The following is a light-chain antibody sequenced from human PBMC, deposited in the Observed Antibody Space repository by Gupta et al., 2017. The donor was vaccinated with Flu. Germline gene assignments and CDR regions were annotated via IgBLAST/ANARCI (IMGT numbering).Light chain of an antibody. J-gene: IGLJ2*01. Sequence: QSALTQPASVSGSPGQSITLSCTGTSSDVGGYNYVSWYQQHPGNAPKLMIYEVSNRPSGVSNRFPGSKSGNTASLTISGLQAEDEADYYCSSYTSSSSVFGGGTKLTVL. CDR1: SSDVGGYNY. CDR3: SSYTSSSSV. V-gene: IGLV2-14*01. CDR2: EVS.